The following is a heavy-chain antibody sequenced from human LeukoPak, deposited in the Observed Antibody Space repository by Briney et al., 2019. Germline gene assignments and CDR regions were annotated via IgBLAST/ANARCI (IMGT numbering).Heavy chain of an antibody. CDR2: TYYSGST. CDR3: ASLLRGGY. D-gene: IGHD3-10*01. V-gene: IGHV4-39*01. Sequence: SGTLSLTCTVSGGSISSSSYYWGWIRQPPGKGLEWIGSTYYSGSTYYNPSLKSRVTISVDTSKNQFSLKLSSVTAADTAVYYCASLLRGGYWGQGTLVTVSS. J-gene: IGHJ4*02. CDR1: GGSISSSSYY.